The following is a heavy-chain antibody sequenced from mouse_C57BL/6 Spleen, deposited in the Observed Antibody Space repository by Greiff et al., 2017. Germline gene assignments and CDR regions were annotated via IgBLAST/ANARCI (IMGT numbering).Heavy chain of an antibody. J-gene: IGHJ1*03. CDR1: GYSITSGYY. Sequence: VQLQQSGPGLVNPSQSLSLTCSVTGYSITSGYYWNWIRQFPGNKLEWMGYISYDGSNNYNPSLKNRISITRDTSKNQFFLKLNSVTTEDTATYYCARENYGSHGYFDVWGTGTTVTVSS. D-gene: IGHD1-1*01. CDR2: ISYDGSN. CDR3: ARENYGSHGYFDV. V-gene: IGHV3-6*01.